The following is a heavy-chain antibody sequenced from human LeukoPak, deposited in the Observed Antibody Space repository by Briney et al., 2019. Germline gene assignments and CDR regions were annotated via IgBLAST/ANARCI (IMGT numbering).Heavy chain of an antibody. V-gene: IGHV6-1*01. Sequence: SQTLSLTCAISGDSVSSNSAAWNWIRQSPSRGLEWLGRTYYRSKWYNDYAVSAKSRITINPDTSKNQFSLQLNSVTPEDTAVYYCARLYCSSTSCRIDPWGQGTLVTVSS. CDR3: ARLYCSSTSCRIDP. J-gene: IGHJ5*02. CDR2: TYYRSKWYN. CDR1: GDSVSSNSAA. D-gene: IGHD2-2*01.